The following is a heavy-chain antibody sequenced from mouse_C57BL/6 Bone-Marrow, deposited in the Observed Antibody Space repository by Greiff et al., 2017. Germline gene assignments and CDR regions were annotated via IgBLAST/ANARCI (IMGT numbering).Heavy chain of an antibody. Sequence: VQLQQSGPELVKPGASVKISCKASGYTFTDYYMNWVKQSHGKSLEWIGDINPNNGGTSYNQTFKGKATLTVDKSSSTAYMELRSLTSEDSAVYYCARDYGSSCFDYWGQGTTLTVSS. CDR2: INPNNGGT. D-gene: IGHD1-1*01. J-gene: IGHJ2*01. CDR1: GYTFTDYY. V-gene: IGHV1-26*01. CDR3: ARDYGSSCFDY.